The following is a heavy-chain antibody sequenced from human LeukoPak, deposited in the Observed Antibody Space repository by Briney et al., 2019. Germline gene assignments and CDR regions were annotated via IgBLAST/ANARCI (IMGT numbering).Heavy chain of an antibody. Sequence: ASVKVSCKASGYTFTSYDINWVRQATGQGLEWMGWMNPNSGNTGYAQKFQGRVTMTRNTSISTAYMELSSLRSEDTAVYYCARDPNSSSWRTNSVMFDPWGQGTLVTVSS. CDR1: GYTFTSYD. D-gene: IGHD6-13*01. V-gene: IGHV1-8*01. J-gene: IGHJ5*02. CDR3: ARDPNSSSWRTNSVMFDP. CDR2: MNPNSGNT.